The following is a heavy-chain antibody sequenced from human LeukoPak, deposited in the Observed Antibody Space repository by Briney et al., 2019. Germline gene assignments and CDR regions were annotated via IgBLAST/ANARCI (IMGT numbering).Heavy chain of an antibody. CDR1: GGSISGNYY. V-gene: IGHV4-39*01. J-gene: IGHJ4*02. D-gene: IGHD3-16*01. CDR2: IFYSGES. CDR3: ARLGDVEVNGGTLDY. Sequence: SETLSLTCTVSGGSISGNYYWGWIRQPPGKGLEWIASIFYSGESNKSPSLKNRVTVSVDTSKNQFFLKLTSVTVADTAVCFCARLGDVEVNGGTLDYWGRGTLVTVSS.